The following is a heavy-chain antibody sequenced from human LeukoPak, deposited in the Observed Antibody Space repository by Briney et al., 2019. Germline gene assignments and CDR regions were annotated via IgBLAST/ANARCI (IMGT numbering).Heavy chain of an antibody. CDR3: AREIKPCGGDCYSGPFDI. D-gene: IGHD2-21*01. V-gene: IGHV4-30-4*08. CDR1: GGSISSGDYY. CDR2: IYYSGST. J-gene: IGHJ3*02. Sequence: PSQTLSLTCTVSGGSISSGDYYWRWIRQPPGKCLEWIGYIYYSGSTYYNPSLKSRVTISVDTSKNQFSLKLSSVTAADTAVYYSAREIKPCGGDCYSGPFDIWGQGTMVTVSS.